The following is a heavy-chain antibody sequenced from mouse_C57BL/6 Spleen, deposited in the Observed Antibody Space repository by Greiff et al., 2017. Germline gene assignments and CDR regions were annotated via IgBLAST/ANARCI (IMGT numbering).Heavy chain of an antibody. CDR3: ARFFYYYGSSSGYFDY. V-gene: IGHV7-3*01. D-gene: IGHD1-1*01. J-gene: IGHJ2*01. CDR1: GFTFTDYY. CDR2: IRNKANGYTT. Sequence: EVKVEESGGGLVQPGGSLSLSCAASGFTFTDYYMSWVRQPPGKALEWLGFIRNKANGYTTEYSASVKGRFTISRDNSQSILYLQMNALRAEDSATYYCARFFYYYGSSSGYFDYWGQGTTLTVSS.